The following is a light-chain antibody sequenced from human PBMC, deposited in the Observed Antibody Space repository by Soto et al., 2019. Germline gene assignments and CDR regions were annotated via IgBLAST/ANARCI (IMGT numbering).Light chain of an antibody. CDR1: QSISSY. J-gene: IGKJ3*01. Sequence: DIQMTQSPSSLSASVGDRVTIICRASQSISSYLNWYQQKPAKAPKLLIYAASSLQSGVPSRFSGSGSGTDFTLTISSLQPEDFATYYCQQSYSTPLFGPGTKVDIK. V-gene: IGKV1-39*01. CDR3: QQSYSTPL. CDR2: AAS.